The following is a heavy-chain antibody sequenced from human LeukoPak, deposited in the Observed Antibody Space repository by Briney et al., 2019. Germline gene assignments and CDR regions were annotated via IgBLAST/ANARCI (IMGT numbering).Heavy chain of an antibody. Sequence: GGSLRLSCAASEFSVGSNYTSWVRQAPGKGLEWVSLIYSGGSTNYADSVKGRFTISRDSSKNTLYLQMNSLRAEDTAVYYCARGPSGYHNIGGQGTLVTVSS. D-gene: IGHD5-12*01. CDR1: EFSVGSNY. CDR2: IYSGGST. CDR3: ARGPSGYHNI. V-gene: IGHV3-66*01. J-gene: IGHJ4*02.